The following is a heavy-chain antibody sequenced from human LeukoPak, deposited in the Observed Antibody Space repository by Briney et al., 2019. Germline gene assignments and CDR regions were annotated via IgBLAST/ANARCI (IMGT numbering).Heavy chain of an antibody. Sequence: PSETLSLTCAVYGGSFSGYYWSWIRQPPGKGLEWIGYIYYSGSTNYNPSLKSRVTISVDTSKNQFSLKLSSVTAADTAVYYCASTYYDYVWGSYRYGGAFDYWGQGTLVTVSS. CDR3: ASTYYDYVWGSYRYGGAFDY. D-gene: IGHD3-16*02. CDR1: GGSFSGYY. V-gene: IGHV4-59*08. J-gene: IGHJ4*02. CDR2: IYYSGST.